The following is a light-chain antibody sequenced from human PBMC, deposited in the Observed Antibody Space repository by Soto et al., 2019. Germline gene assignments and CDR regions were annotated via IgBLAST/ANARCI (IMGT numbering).Light chain of an antibody. Sequence: DIQLTQSPSFLSASVGGRVTITCRASQDISDYLAWYQQRPGKAPKLLIYAASTLQSGVPSRFSGSGSGTEFTLTISSLQPEDFATYSCQQLNSYPITFGGGTKVDIK. CDR1: QDISDY. J-gene: IGKJ4*01. V-gene: IGKV1-9*01. CDR2: AAS. CDR3: QQLNSYPIT.